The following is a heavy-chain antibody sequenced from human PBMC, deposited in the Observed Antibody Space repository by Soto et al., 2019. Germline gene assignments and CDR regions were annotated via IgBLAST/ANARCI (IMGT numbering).Heavy chain of an antibody. V-gene: IGHV1-8*01. CDR2: MNPNSGNT. CDR3: ARGRDIVLMVYGNWFDP. Sequence: QVQLVQSGAEVKKPGASVKVSCKASGYTFTSYDINWVRQATGQGLEWMGWMNPNSGNTGYAQKFQGRVTMTRNTSISTAYIELSSLRSEDTAVYYCARGRDIVLMVYGNWFDPWGQGTLVTVSS. CDR1: GYTFTSYD. J-gene: IGHJ5*02. D-gene: IGHD2-8*01.